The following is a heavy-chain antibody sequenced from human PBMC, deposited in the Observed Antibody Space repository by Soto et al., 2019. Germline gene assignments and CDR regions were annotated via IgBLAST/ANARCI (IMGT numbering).Heavy chain of an antibody. CDR2: ISGSGNSI. J-gene: IGHJ1*01. V-gene: IGHV3-23*01. CDR1: GFTLRSYG. CDR3: ASRGWNGYIQK. D-gene: IGHD1-1*01. Sequence: EVQLLESGGGLVQPGGSLRLSCAASGFTLRSYGMTWVRQAPGKGLEWVSVISGSGNSIHYADSVKGRFTISRDNSKNTLYLQMNTLRVEDTAIYYCASRGWNGYIQKWGQGTLVTVSS.